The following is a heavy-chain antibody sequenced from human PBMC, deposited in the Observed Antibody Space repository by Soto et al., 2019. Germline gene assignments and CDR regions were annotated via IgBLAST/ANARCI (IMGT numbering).Heavy chain of an antibody. Sequence: AGGSLRLSCAASGFTFSNYGMHWVRQAPGKGLEWVAVISYDGSNKYYADSVKGRFTISRDNSKNTLYLQMNSLKAEDTAIYYCVKERMEQYQVLPFFEYWGQGTQVTVSS. CDR3: VKERMEQYQVLPFFEY. D-gene: IGHD2-2*01. V-gene: IGHV3-30*18. CDR2: ISYDGSNK. J-gene: IGHJ4*02. CDR1: GFTFSNYG.